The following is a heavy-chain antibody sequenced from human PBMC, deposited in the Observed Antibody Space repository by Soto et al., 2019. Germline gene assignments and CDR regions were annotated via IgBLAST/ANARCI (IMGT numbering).Heavy chain of an antibody. CDR3: AKHPWNPLVSPYWHFDL. J-gene: IGHJ2*01. Sequence: QLQLQESGPGLVKPSETLTLTCTVSGDSIAKSKYYWGWLRQPPGKGPEWIGRIYYDGRTYLNPSLNRRVTISIATSMNQFSLKVNSVTAADTATYFCAKHPWNPLVSPYWHFDLWGRGTLVTVSS. CDR2: IYYDGRT. V-gene: IGHV4-39*01. CDR1: GDSIAKSKYY. D-gene: IGHD1-1*01.